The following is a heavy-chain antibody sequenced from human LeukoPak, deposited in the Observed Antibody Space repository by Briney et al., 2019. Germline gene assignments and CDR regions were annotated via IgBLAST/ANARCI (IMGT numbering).Heavy chain of an antibody. Sequence: SETLSLTCAVEGGPFNDYYWSWIRQSPGKGLEWIGEINRDGSTNYNPSLESRLSMSVDTARKHVSLKMRSVTAADTAVYSCARRGMWIQWNFDFWGQGALVTVSS. CDR1: GGPFNDYY. J-gene: IGHJ4*02. V-gene: IGHV4-34*01. CDR2: INRDGST. D-gene: IGHD5-12*01. CDR3: ARRGMWIQWNFDF.